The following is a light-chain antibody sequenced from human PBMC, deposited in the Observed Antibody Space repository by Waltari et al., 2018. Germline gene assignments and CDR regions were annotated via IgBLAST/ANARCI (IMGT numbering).Light chain of an antibody. CDR3: QQYNNWLRT. Sequence: EIVMTQSPATLSVSPGERATLSCRSSQIVSSNLAWYQQKPGQAPRLLIYGAFTRATGIPARCSGSGSGKEFTLTISSLQSEDFAVYYCQQYNNWLRTFGQGTKVEIK. J-gene: IGKJ1*01. CDR1: QIVSSN. CDR2: GAF. V-gene: IGKV3-15*01.